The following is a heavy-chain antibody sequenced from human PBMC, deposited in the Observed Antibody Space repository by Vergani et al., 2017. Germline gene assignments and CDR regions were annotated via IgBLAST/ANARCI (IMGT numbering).Heavy chain of an antibody. CDR3: ARCPRYQLLSVWFDP. J-gene: IGHJ5*02. CDR1: GFTFSSYA. Sequence: QVQLVESGGGVVQPGRSLRLSCAASGFTFSSYAMHWVRQAPGKGLEWVAVISYDGSNKYYADSVKGRFTISRDNSKNTLYLQMNSLRAEDTAVYYCARCPRYQLLSVWFDPWGQGILVTVSS. V-gene: IGHV3-30-3*01. CDR2: ISYDGSNK. D-gene: IGHD2-2*01.